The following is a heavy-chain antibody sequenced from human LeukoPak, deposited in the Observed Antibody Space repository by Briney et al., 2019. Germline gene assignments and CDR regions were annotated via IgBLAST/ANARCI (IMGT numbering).Heavy chain of an antibody. V-gene: IGHV3-21*01. CDR3: ASRDDSSGSGWYFDL. J-gene: IGHJ2*01. CDR2: ISSSSSYI. D-gene: IGHD3-22*01. Sequence: GGSLRLSCAASGFTFTTYWMSWVRQAPGKGLEWVSSISSSSSYIYYADSVKGRFTISRDNAKNSLYLQMNSLRAEDTAVYYCASRDDSSGSGWYFDLWGRGTLVTVSS. CDR1: GFTFTTYW.